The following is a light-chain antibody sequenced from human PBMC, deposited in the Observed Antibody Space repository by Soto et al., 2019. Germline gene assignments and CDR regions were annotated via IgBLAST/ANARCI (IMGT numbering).Light chain of an antibody. Sequence: DTQMTQSPSSLSASVGDRVTITCRARQTISNYLNWYQQKPGKAPNLLIYGASSLQSGVPARFSGSGSGTDFTLNISSLQPEDFATYYCQQTYSAAWTFGQGTKVEIK. CDR2: GAS. J-gene: IGKJ1*01. CDR1: QTISNY. V-gene: IGKV1-39*01. CDR3: QQTYSAAWT.